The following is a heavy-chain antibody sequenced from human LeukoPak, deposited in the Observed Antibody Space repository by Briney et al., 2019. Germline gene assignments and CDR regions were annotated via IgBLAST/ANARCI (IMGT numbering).Heavy chain of an antibody. CDR2: IVPIFGTA. V-gene: IGHV1-69*13. Sequence: ASVKVSCKASGGTFISYAISWVRQAPGQGLEWMGGIVPIFGTANYAQKFQGRVTSTADESTSTAYMELSSLRSEDTAVYYCARGEPYNWNYYFDYSGQGTLVTVSS. CDR3: ARGEPYNWNYYFDY. CDR1: GGTFISYA. J-gene: IGHJ4*02. D-gene: IGHD1-7*01.